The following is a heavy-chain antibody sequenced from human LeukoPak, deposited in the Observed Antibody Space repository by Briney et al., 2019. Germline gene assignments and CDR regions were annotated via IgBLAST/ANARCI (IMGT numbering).Heavy chain of an antibody. CDR1: GGSISGSH. CDR2: LYSTGTT. Sequence: SETLSLTCTVSGGSISGSHWGWIRQPPGKGLEWIMSLYSTGTTEYNASLKSRVAMSVDTCKNQLSLKLTSVTAADTAVYYCVARPLTAPRAWFDPWGQGLLVTVSA. V-gene: IGHV4-59*08. CDR3: VARPLTAPRAWFDP. J-gene: IGHJ5*02. D-gene: IGHD5-18*01.